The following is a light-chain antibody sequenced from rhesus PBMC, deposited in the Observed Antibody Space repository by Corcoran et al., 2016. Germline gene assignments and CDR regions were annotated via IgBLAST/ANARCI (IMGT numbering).Light chain of an antibody. CDR2: KAS. V-gene: IGKV1-21*01. Sequence: DIQMTQSPSSLSASVGDRVTITCRASPGISSWLAWYQQKPGNAPKLLIYKASSLQSGVPSRFSGSGSGTDFTLTISSLQPEDFATYYCQQYNSAPWTFGQGTKVEI. CDR1: PGISSW. CDR3: QQYNSAPWT. J-gene: IGKJ1*01.